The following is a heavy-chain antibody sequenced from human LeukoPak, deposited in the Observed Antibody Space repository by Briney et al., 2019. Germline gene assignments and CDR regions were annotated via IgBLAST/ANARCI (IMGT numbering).Heavy chain of an antibody. J-gene: IGHJ6*02. CDR2: IYSGGST. D-gene: IGHD1-14*01. V-gene: IGHV4-4*07. CDR3: APGSDDDSGRGYYDMDV. Sequence: SETLSLTCTVSGCSITGYYWTWIRQPAGKGLEWIGRIYSGGSTNYNPPLKSRVTTSLDTSKNPFSLKLSSVTAADTAVYYCAPGSDDDSGRGYYDMDVWGQGNTVTVSS. CDR1: GCSITGYY.